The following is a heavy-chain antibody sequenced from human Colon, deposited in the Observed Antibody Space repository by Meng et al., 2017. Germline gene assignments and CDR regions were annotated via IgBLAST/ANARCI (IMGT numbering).Heavy chain of an antibody. D-gene: IGHD4-17*01. J-gene: IGHJ5*02. CDR1: GASVSSDSHY. CDR3: ARVNGDFDEAWFDP. CDR2: IYYTGNT. Sequence: QVQHQESGPGLVRPSETLSLTCTGSGASVSSDSHYWSWIRQSPGKGLEWIGYIYYTGNTNYNPSLASRVSMSLDTSKNHFSLHLTSVTAADTAIYYCARVNGDFDEAWFDPWGQGTLVTVSS. V-gene: IGHV4-61*03.